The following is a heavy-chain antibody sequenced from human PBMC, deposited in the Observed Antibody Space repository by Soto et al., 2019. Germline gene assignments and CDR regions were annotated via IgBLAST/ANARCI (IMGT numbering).Heavy chain of an antibody. CDR3: AKDWDDSYGIFDY. CDR1: GFTVSSNY. CDR2: IYSGGST. J-gene: IGHJ4*02. Sequence: GGSLRLSCAASGFTVSSNYMSWVRQAPGKGLEWVSVIYSGGSTYYADSVKGRFTISRDNSKNTLYLQMNSLRAEDTAVYYCAKDWDDSYGIFDYWGQGTLVTVSS. V-gene: IGHV3-66*01. D-gene: IGHD5-18*01.